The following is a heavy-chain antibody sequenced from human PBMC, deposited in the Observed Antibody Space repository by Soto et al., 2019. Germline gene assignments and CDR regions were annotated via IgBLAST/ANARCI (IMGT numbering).Heavy chain of an antibody. CDR2: IKQDASEK. D-gene: IGHD3-16*01. CDR1: GFTFTGYW. J-gene: IGHJ4*02. V-gene: IGHV3-7*01. CDR3: AGEGVGGFDY. Sequence: EVQLVDSGGGLVQPGGSLRLSCAASGFTFTGYWMSWVRQAPGTGLEWVANIKQDASEKEYVDSVKGRFTISRDNAKNSLYLQMNSLRAEETAVYYCAGEGVGGFDYWGQGTLVTVSS.